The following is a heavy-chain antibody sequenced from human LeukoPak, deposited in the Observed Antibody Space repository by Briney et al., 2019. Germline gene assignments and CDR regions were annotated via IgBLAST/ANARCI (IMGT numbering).Heavy chain of an antibody. CDR2: INPDGSTT. CDR1: GFTFSRYW. CDR3: ARVLSGSWDWFDP. V-gene: IGHV3-74*01. J-gene: IGHJ5*02. Sequence: GGSLRLSCAASGFTFSRYWIHWVRQAPGKGLEWVSRINPDGSTTTYADSVKGRCTISRDNVKNTVYLQMNSLRAEDTAVYYCARVLSGSWDWFDPWGQGTLVTVSS. D-gene: IGHD3-22*01.